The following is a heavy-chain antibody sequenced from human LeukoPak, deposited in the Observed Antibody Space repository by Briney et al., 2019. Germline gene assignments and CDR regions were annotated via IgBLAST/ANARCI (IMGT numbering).Heavy chain of an antibody. CDR3: ARARLRYSSGWAFDI. CDR1: GGSISSYY. J-gene: IGHJ3*02. D-gene: IGHD3-9*01. CDR2: IYYSGST. V-gene: IGHV4-59*01. Sequence: PSETLSLTCTVSGGSISSYYWSWIRQPAGKGLEWIGYIYYSGSTNYNPSLKSRVTISVDTSKNQFSLKLSSVTAADTAVYYCARARLRYSSGWAFDIWGQGTMVTVSS.